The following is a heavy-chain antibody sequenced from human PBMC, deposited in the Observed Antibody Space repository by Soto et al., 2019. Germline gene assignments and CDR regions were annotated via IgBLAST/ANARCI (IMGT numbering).Heavy chain of an antibody. CDR3: AHPNIVGSSWRWIDP. V-gene: IGHV2-5*02. Sequence: QITLKESGPPLVKPTQTLTLTCTFSGFSLSTSGVGVGWIRQPPGKALEWLALIYWDDDKRYSPSLKSRLTITKDTSKNQVVLTMTNMDPVDTATYYCAHPNIVGSSWRWIDPWGQGTLVTVSS. J-gene: IGHJ5*02. CDR1: GFSLSTSGVG. CDR2: IYWDDDK. D-gene: IGHD6-13*01.